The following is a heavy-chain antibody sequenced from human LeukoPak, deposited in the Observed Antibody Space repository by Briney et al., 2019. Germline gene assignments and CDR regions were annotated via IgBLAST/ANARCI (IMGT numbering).Heavy chain of an antibody. V-gene: IGHV1-69*13. Sequence: ASVKVSCKACGGTFSSYAISWVRQAPGQGLEWMGGIMPSFGTARYAQKLQSRATITADESTSTAYLELSTLRSEDTAVYYCARRVEMATLWETAYYFDYWGQGTLVTVSS. CDR2: IMPSFGTA. CDR3: ARRVEMATLWETAYYFDY. CDR1: GGTFSSYA. J-gene: IGHJ4*02. D-gene: IGHD5-24*01.